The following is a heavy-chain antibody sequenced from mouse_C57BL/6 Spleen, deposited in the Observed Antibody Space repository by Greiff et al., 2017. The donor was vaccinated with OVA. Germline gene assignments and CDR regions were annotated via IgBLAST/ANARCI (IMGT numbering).Heavy chain of an antibody. Sequence: EVKLVESEGGLVQPGSSMKLSCTASGFTFSDYYMAWVRQVPEKGLEWVANINYDGSSTYYLDSLKSRFIISRDNAKNILYLQMSSLKSEDTATYDCAREEDYDWYFDVWGTGTTVTVSS. D-gene: IGHD2-4*01. CDR2: INYDGSST. CDR1: GFTFSDYY. CDR3: AREEDYDWYFDV. V-gene: IGHV5-16*01. J-gene: IGHJ1*03.